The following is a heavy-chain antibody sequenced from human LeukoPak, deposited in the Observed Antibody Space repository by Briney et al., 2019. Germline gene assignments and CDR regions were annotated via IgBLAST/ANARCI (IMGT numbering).Heavy chain of an antibody. J-gene: IGHJ6*03. Sequence: GGSLRLSCEAFGFTFSSYGMTWVRQAPGKGLEWVSGVSGSGGNTKHADSVKGRFTISRDNSKNTLYLQMNSLRVEDTAVYYCAKIGRKYDFWTGFYEEEVDYMDVWGKGTTVTVSS. V-gene: IGHV3-23*01. CDR3: AKIGRKYDFWTGFYEEEVDYMDV. CDR2: VSGSGGNT. CDR1: GFTFSSYG. D-gene: IGHD3-3*01.